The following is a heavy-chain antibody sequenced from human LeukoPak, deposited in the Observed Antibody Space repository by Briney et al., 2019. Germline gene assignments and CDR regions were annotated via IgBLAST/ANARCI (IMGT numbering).Heavy chain of an antibody. CDR1: IRPLNSYH. Sequence: PSDTLSLTCTVSIRPLNSYHWSWPPHPPQKALEGIRYTYYSGSTNYNPPLKSPVTIPVDTPQKQFSPKQSSVTAADTAVYYCARAYGDDSWYYYGMDVWGQGTTVTVSS. J-gene: IGHJ6*02. CDR2: TYYSGST. V-gene: IGHV4-59*07. CDR3: ARAYGDDSWYYYGMDV. D-gene: IGHD4-17*01.